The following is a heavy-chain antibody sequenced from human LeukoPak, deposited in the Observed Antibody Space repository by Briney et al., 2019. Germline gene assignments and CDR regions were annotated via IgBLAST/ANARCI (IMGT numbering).Heavy chain of an antibody. V-gene: IGHV3-30-3*01. J-gene: IGHJ6*02. Sequence: PGGSLRLSCAASGFTFSSYAMHWVRQAPGKGLEWVAVISYDGSNKYYADSVKGRFTISRDNSKNTLYLQMNSLRAEDTAVYYCARALAYCGGDCSRMGIYYYYYGMDVWGQGTTVTVSS. CDR3: ARALAYCGGDCSRMGIYYYYYGMDV. CDR2: ISYDGSNK. CDR1: GFTFSSYA. D-gene: IGHD2-21*02.